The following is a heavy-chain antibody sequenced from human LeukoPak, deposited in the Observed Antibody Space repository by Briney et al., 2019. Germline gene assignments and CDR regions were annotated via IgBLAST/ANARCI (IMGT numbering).Heavy chain of an antibody. CDR1: GGSISSGGYY. V-gene: IGHV4-31*03. D-gene: IGHD6-19*01. Sequence: SETLSLTCTVSGGSISSGGYYWSWIRQHPGKGLEWIGYIYYSGSTYYNPSLKSRVTISVDTSKNQFSLKLSSVTAADTAVYYCARARALAVAGTEIYYYYYYGMDVWGQGTTVTVSS. J-gene: IGHJ6*02. CDR3: ARARALAVAGTEIYYYYYYGMDV. CDR2: IYYSGST.